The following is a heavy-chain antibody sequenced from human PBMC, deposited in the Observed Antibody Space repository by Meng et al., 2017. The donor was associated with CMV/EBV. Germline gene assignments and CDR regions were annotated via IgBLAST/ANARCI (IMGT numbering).Heavy chain of an antibody. J-gene: IGHJ4*02. V-gene: IGHV1-18*01. CDR3: ARAWVGEEYYFDY. CDR1: GYTFTSYC. Sequence: VELVPAGGGVRKPGASVKVSCKASGYTFTSYCISWVRQAPGQGLEWMGWISAYNGNTNYAQKLQGRVTMTTDTSTSTAYMELRSLRSDDTAVYYCARAWVGEEYYFDYWGQGTLVTVSS. D-gene: IGHD3-10*01. CDR2: ISAYNGNT.